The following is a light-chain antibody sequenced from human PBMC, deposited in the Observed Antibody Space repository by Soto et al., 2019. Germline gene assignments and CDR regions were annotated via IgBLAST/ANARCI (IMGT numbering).Light chain of an antibody. J-gene: IGLJ1*01. V-gene: IGLV2-14*01. CDR3: SSYTSSSNYYV. Sequence: QSVLTQPASVSGSPGQSITISCTGTSSDVGGYNYVSWYQQHPGKAPKLMIYDVSNRPSGVSNRFSGSKSGNTASLTISGLQAEDEADYYCSSYTSSSNYYVFGTGTKVTVL. CDR2: DVS. CDR1: SSDVGGYNY.